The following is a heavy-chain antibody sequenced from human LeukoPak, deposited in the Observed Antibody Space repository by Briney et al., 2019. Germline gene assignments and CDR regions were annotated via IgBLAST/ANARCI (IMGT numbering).Heavy chain of an antibody. CDR3: ARASVTASSSHLDF. CDR2: IYYSGST. J-gene: IGHJ6*04. V-gene: IGHV4-39*07. CDR1: GGSISSSSYY. D-gene: IGHD2-21*02. Sequence: SETLSLTCTVSGGSISSSSYYWGWVRQPPGKGLEWIGSIYYSGSTYYNPSLKSRVTISVYTSKNQFSLKLSSVTAADTAVYYCARASVTASSSHLDFWGKGTPVTVSS.